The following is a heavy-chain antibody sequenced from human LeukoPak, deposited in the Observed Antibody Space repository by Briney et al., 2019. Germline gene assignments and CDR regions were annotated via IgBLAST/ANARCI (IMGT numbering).Heavy chain of an antibody. CDR3: ARGRSRHFDY. CDR1: GYTFTSYD. J-gene: IGHJ4*02. Sequence: ASVKVSCKASGYTFTSYDINWVRQATGQGLEWMGWMNPNSGNTGYAQKFQGRVTITRNTSISTAYMDLNSLRSEDTAVYYCARGRSRHFDYWGQGTLVTVSS. CDR2: MNPNSGNT. V-gene: IGHV1-8*03.